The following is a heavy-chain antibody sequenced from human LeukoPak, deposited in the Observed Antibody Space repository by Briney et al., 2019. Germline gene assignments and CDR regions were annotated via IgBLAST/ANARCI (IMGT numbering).Heavy chain of an antibody. J-gene: IGHJ4*02. CDR3: TRELSGSSSRHFDY. Sequence: GGSLRLSCAASGFTFSNYWMHWVRQAPGKGPVWVSRINTDGNITTYADSVKGRFTISRDSAKNALYLQMNSLRAEDAAVYYCTRELSGSSSRHFDYWGQGTLVTVSS. CDR2: INTDGNIT. V-gene: IGHV3-74*01. D-gene: IGHD6-13*01. CDR1: GFTFSNYW.